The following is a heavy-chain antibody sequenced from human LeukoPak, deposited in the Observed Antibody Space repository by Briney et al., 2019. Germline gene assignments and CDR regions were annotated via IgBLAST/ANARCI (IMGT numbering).Heavy chain of an antibody. D-gene: IGHD3-10*01. CDR2: INHSGST. CDR3: PRATPSGSYYTPIGY. Sequence: SETLSLTCAVYGGSFSGYYWSWIRQPAGKGLEWIGEINHSGSTNYNPSLKSRVTISVDTSKNQFSLKLSSVTAADTAVYYCPRATPSGSYYTPIGYWGQGTLVTVSS. J-gene: IGHJ4*02. V-gene: IGHV4-34*01. CDR1: GGSFSGYY.